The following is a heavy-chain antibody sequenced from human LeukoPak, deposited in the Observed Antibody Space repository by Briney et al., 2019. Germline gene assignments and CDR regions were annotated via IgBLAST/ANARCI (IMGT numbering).Heavy chain of an antibody. CDR3: ARDFLAVAGTTRYYYYYYMDV. V-gene: IGHV1-2*02. J-gene: IGHJ6*03. CDR2: INPNSGGT. Sequence: ASVKVSCKASGYTFTGYYMHWVRQAPEQGLEWMGWINPNSGGTNYAQKFQGRVTMTRDTSISTAYMELSRLRSDDTAVYYCARDFLAVAGTTRYYYYYYMDVWGKGTTVTVSS. CDR1: GYTFTGYY. D-gene: IGHD6-19*01.